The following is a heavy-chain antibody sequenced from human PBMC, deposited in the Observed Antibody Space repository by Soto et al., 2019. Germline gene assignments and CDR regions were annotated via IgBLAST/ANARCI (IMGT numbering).Heavy chain of an antibody. J-gene: IGHJ4*02. D-gene: IGHD6-25*01. CDR3: ARGDEQRPAWILDS. CDR1: GYTFTSYG. CDR2: ISAYNGNT. Sequence: GASVKVSCKASGYTFTSYGISWVRQAPGQGLEWMGWISAYNGNTNYAQKLQGRVAMTTDTSTSTAYMELRSLRSDDTAVYYCARGDEQRPAWILDSWGQGTLVTVSP. V-gene: IGHV1-18*01.